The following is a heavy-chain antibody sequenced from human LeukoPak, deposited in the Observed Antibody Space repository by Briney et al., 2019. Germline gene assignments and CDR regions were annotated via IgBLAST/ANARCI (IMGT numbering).Heavy chain of an antibody. D-gene: IGHD1-26*01. Sequence: SVKVSCSASGSTFTGYYMHGVRQAPGPGLEWMGGIIPIFDTADYAQKFQGRVTITADESTSTAYMELSSLRSEDTAVFYCARISLGAIWGYYYGMDVWGQGTTVTVSS. CDR2: IIPIFDTA. CDR3: ARISLGAIWGYYYGMDV. CDR1: GSTFTGYY. J-gene: IGHJ6*02. V-gene: IGHV1-69*13.